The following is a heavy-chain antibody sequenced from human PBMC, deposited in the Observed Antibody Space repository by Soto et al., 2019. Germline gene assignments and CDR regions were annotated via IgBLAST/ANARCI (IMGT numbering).Heavy chain of an antibody. V-gene: IGHV1-24*01. CDR2: FDPEDGET. CDR1: GYTLTELS. J-gene: IGHJ3*02. D-gene: IGHD6-13*01. Sequence: APVKVSCKVSGYTLTELSMHWVRQAPGKGLEWMGGFDPEDGETIYAQKFQGRVTMTEDTSTDTAYMELSSLRSEDTAVYYCATEIAAAGTEAFDIWGQGTMVTVSS. CDR3: ATEIAAAGTEAFDI.